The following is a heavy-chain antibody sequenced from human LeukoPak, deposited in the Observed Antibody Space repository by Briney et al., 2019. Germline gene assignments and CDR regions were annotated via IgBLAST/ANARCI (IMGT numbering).Heavy chain of an antibody. CDR1: GFTFSSYS. CDR3: AREGSSSWYFDY. D-gene: IGHD6-13*01. V-gene: IGHV3-21*01. J-gene: IGHJ4*02. Sequence: GGSLRLSCAASGFTFSSYSINWVRQAPGKGLECVSSIASSSSYIYYADSVKGRFTISRDNAKNSLYLQMNSLRAEDTAVYYCAREGSSSWYFDYWGQGTLVTVSS. CDR2: IASSSSYI.